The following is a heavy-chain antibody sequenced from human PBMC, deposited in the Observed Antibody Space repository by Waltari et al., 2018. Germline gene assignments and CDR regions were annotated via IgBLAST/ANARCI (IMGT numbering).Heavy chain of an antibody. V-gene: IGHV1-69*06. CDR2: IIPLFGTA. D-gene: IGHD1-26*01. J-gene: IGHJ4*02. CDR1: GGTFSSYA. CDR3: ASWGVGATKDDY. Sequence: QVQLVQSGAEVKKPGSSVKVSCKASGGTFSSYAISWVRQAPGQGLEWMGGIIPLFGTANYAQKFKGRVTITADKSTSTAYMELSSLRSEDTAVYYCASWGVGATKDDYWGQGTLVTVSS.